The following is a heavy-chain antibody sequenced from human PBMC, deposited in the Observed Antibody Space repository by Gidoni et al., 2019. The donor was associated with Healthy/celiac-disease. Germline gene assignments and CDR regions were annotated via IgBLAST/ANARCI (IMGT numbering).Heavy chain of an antibody. V-gene: IGHV3-23*01. CDR1: GFTFSSYA. J-gene: IGHJ4*02. Sequence: EVQLLESGGGLVQPGGSLRLSCAASGFTFSSYAMSWVRQAPGKGLEWVSAIMGSGGSTYYADSVKGRFTISRDNSKNTLYLQMNSLRAEDTAVYYCAKGLLIRRDGYNGLDYWGQGTLVTVSS. CDR3: AKGLLIRRDGYNGLDY. D-gene: IGHD5-12*01. CDR2: IMGSGGST.